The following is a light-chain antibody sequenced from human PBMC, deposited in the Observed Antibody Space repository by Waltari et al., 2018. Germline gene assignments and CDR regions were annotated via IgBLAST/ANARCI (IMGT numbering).Light chain of an antibody. CDR3: CSYAGGSAFV. J-gene: IGLJ1*01. V-gene: IGLV2-23*02. CDR2: GLS. Sequence: QSALTQPASVSGSPGQSIPISCTGTRRYVGSYNLVSWYPHRPGQAPKLIISGLSKRPSGVSNRFSGSKSGNTASLTISGLRTEDEADYYCCSYAGGSAFVFGTGTKITVL. CDR1: RRYVGSYNL.